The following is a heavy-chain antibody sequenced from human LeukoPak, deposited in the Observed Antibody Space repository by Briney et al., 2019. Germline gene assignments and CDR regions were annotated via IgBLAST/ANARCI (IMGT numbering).Heavy chain of an antibody. D-gene: IGHD3-10*01. Sequence: GGSLRLSCAASGFTFSSYSMNWVRQAPGKGLEWVSSISSSSSYIYYADSVKGRFTISRDNAKNSLYLQMNSLRAEDTAVYYCARDGVRGYYYYYMDVWGKGTTVTVSS. CDR2: ISSSSSYI. CDR3: ARDGVRGYYYYYMDV. J-gene: IGHJ6*03. CDR1: GFTFSSYS. V-gene: IGHV3-21*01.